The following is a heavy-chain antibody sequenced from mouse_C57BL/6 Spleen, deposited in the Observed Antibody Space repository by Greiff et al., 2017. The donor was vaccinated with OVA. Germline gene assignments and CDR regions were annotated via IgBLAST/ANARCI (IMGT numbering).Heavy chain of an antibody. V-gene: IGHV1-15*01. D-gene: IGHD3-3*01. J-gene: IGHJ3*01. CDR1: GYTFTDYE. Sequence: QVQLKQSGAELVRPGASVTLSCKASGYTFTDYEMHWVKQTPVHGLEWIGAIDPETGGTAYNQKFKGKAILTADKSSSTAYMELRSLTSEDSAVYYCTRGAGTLFAYWGQGTLVTVSA. CDR3: TRGAGTLFAY. CDR2: IDPETGGT.